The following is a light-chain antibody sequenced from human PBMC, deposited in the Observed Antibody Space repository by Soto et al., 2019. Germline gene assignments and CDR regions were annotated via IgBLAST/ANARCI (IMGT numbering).Light chain of an antibody. J-gene: IGKJ2*01. CDR1: QSVSSY. CDR3: QEYNNWPYT. Sequence: EIVMTQSPATLSVSPGERATLSCRASQSVSSYLAWYQHRPGQAPRLLIYGASTRATGIPARFSGSGSGTEFTLTISSLQSEDFAIYYCQEYNNWPYTFGQGTKLEIK. CDR2: GAS. V-gene: IGKV3-15*01.